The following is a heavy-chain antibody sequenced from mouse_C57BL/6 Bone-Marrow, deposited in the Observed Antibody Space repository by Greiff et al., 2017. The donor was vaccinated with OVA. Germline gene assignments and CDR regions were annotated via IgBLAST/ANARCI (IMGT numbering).Heavy chain of an antibody. CDR1: GFAFSSSW. Sequence: VPLQPSGPELVKPGGSVKISFKASGFAFSSSWMNWVKQRPGKGLELIGRIYPGDGDTNYTWKFKGKATLTADKSSSTAYMQLSSLTSEDSAVYFCARHPFYYGSSYEWYFDVWGTGTTVTVSS. J-gene: IGHJ1*03. V-gene: IGHV1-82*01. CDR2: IYPGDGDT. CDR3: ARHPFYYGSSYEWYFDV. D-gene: IGHD1-1*01.